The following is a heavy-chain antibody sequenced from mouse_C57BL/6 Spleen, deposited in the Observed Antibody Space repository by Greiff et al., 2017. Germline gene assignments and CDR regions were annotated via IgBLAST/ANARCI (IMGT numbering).Heavy chain of an antibody. Sequence: QVHVKQSGAELVRPGASVTLSCKASGYTFPDYEMHWVKQTPVHGLEWIGAIDPETGGTAYNQKFKGKAILTADKSSSTAYMALRILASEDADVYYSTSGALDSSGRFAYWGQGTLVTVSA. D-gene: IGHD3-2*02. V-gene: IGHV1-15*01. J-gene: IGHJ3*01. CDR1: GYTFPDYE. CDR3: TSGALDSSGRFAY. CDR2: IDPETGGT.